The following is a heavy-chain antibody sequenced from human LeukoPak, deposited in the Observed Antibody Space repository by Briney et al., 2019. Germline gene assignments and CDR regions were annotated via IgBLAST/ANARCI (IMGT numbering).Heavy chain of an antibody. CDR3: ARDRAHYSYGFRY. CDR2: INPNSGGT. D-gene: IGHD5-18*01. J-gene: IGHJ4*02. CDR1: GYTFTGYY. V-gene: IGHV1-2*02. Sequence: GASVKVSCKASGYTFTGYYMRWVRQAPGQGLEWMGWINPNSGGTNYAQKFQGRVTMTRDTSISTAYMELSRLRSDDTAVYYCARDRAHYSYGFRYWGQGTLVTVSS.